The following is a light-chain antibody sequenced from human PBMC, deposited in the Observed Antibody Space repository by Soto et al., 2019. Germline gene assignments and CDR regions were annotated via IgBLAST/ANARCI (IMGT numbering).Light chain of an antibody. CDR2: GAS. J-gene: IGKJ1*01. CDR1: QSVRR. V-gene: IGKV3-15*01. CDR3: QKYDNGPT. Sequence: VLRQSPGALSLSPGERATLSCRASQSVRRLAWYQHKPGQSPRLLIYGASTRATGIPARFSGSGSGTEFTLTISSLQPDDVAAYYCQKYDNGPTFGQGTKVDTK.